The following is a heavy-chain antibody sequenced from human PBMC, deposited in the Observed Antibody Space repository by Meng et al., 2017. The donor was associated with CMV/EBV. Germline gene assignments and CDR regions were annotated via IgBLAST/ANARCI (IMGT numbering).Heavy chain of an antibody. CDR3: ARDWVVVPASVRGVDAFDI. D-gene: IGHD2-2*01. Sequence: GGSLRPSFAASGFTASSNYMSWARQAPGKGLEWVSVIYSGGSTYYADSVKGRFTISRDNSKNTLYLQMNSLRAEDTAVYYCARDWVVVPASVRGVDAFDIWGQGTMVTVSS. CDR2: IYSGGST. V-gene: IGHV3-66*02. J-gene: IGHJ3*02. CDR1: GFTASSNY.